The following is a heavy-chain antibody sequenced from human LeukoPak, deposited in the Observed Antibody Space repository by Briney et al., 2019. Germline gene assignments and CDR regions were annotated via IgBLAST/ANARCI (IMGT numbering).Heavy chain of an antibody. CDR1: GFTFSSYA. J-gene: IGHJ4*02. CDR3: AREGYSSSFGY. V-gene: IGHV3-30-3*01. CDR2: ISYDGSNK. D-gene: IGHD6-6*01. Sequence: PGRSLRLSCAASGFTFSSYAMHWVRQAPGKGLEWVAVISYDGSNKYYADSVKGRFTISRDNSKNTLYLQMNSLRAEDTAVYYCAREGYSSSFGYWGQGTLVTVSS.